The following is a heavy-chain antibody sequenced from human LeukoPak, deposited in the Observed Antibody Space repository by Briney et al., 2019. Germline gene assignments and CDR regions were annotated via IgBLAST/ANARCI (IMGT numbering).Heavy chain of an antibody. V-gene: IGHV4-39*01. CDR3: ARSERYFDWLFSGHHFDY. D-gene: IGHD3-9*01. J-gene: IGHJ4*02. CDR2: IYYSGST. CDR1: GGSISSSNYY. Sequence: KTSETLSLTCTVSGGSISSSNYYWGWIRQPPGKGLEWIGSIYYSGSTYYNPSLKSRVTISVDTSKNQFSLKLSSVTAADTAVYYCARSERYFDWLFSGHHFDYWGQGTLVTVSS.